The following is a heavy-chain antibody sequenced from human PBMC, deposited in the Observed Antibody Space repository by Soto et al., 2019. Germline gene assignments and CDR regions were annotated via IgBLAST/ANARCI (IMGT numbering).Heavy chain of an antibody. Sequence: SETLSLTCTVSGGSISSGDYYRSWIRQPPGKGLEWIGDINHSGSTNYNPSLKSRVTISVDTSKNQFSLKLSSVTAADTAVYYCARSGVRYYYYGMDVWGQGTTVTVSS. CDR1: GGSISSGDYY. CDR2: INHSGST. CDR3: ARSGVRYYYYGMDV. J-gene: IGHJ6*02. V-gene: IGHV4-30-4*08. D-gene: IGHD1-26*01.